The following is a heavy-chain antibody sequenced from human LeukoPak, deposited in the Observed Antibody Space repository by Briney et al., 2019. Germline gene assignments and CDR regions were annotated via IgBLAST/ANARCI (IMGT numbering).Heavy chain of an antibody. V-gene: IGHV3-23*01. Sequence: WGSPRLSRAAPGITLNSYALSWVRPAPGEGLGWVSAISGSGGSTYYADSVKGRFTISRDNSKNTLYLQMNSLRAEDTAVYYCAKDWRAAAVGYGMDVWGQGTTVTVSS. CDR3: AKDWRAAAVGYGMDV. J-gene: IGHJ6*02. CDR2: ISGSGGST. CDR1: GITLNSYA. D-gene: IGHD6-13*01.